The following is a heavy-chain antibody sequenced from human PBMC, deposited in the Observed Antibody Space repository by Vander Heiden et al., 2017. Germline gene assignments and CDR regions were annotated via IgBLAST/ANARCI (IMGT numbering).Heavy chain of an antibody. Sequence: QVQLQESGPGLVRPPETLSLTCAVSGGSMGNYYWTWLRQPAGKALEWLGRIYTGGSTNYNPSLKSRVTMSVATSKNQFSLKLTSVTAADTAVYYCVGNYYDSRGYYFIDSWGQGTLVTVS. V-gene: IGHV4-4*07. CDR1: GGSMGNYY. CDR3: VGNYYDSRGYYFIDS. J-gene: IGHJ4*02. D-gene: IGHD3-22*01. CDR2: IYTGGST.